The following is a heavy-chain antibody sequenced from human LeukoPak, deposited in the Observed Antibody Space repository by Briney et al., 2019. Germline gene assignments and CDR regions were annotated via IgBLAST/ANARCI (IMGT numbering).Heavy chain of an antibody. D-gene: IGHD3-9*01. CDR1: GFTFSSYG. CDR3: AKDFDPVRVYYYYGMDV. CDR2: ISYDGSNK. V-gene: IGHV3-30*18. J-gene: IGHJ6*02. Sequence: PGGSLRLSCAASGFTFSSYGMHWVRQAPGKGLEWVAVISYDGSNKYYADSVKGRFTISRDNSKNTLYLQMNSLRAEDTAVYYCAKDFDPVRVYYYYGMDVWGQGTTVTVSS.